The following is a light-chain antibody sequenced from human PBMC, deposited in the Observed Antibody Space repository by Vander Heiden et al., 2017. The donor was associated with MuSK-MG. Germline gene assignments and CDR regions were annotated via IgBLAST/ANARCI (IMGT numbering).Light chain of an antibody. CDR1: QSVSSSY. CDR3: QQYGSSPRT. Sequence: EIVFTQSPGTLSLSPGERATLSCRASQSVSSSYLAWYQQKPGQAPRLLIYGASSRATGIPGRFSGSGSGTDFTLTISRLEPEDFAVYYCQQYGSSPRTFGQGTKLEIK. CDR2: GAS. J-gene: IGKJ2*01. V-gene: IGKV3-20*01.